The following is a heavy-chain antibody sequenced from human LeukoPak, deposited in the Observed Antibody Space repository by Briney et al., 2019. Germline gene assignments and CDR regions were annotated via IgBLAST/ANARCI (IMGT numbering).Heavy chain of an antibody. Sequence: PGGSLRLSCAASGFTFSTYWMTWVRQAPGKGLGWVANINQDGSEKHYVDSVKGRFTISRDNAKNSLYLQMNSLRAEDTAVYYCARSYGAFSGPVAYWGQGTLVTQSS. J-gene: IGHJ4*02. CDR1: GFTFSTYW. CDR3: ARSYGAFSGPVAY. D-gene: IGHD4-17*01. CDR2: INQDGSEK. V-gene: IGHV3-7*01.